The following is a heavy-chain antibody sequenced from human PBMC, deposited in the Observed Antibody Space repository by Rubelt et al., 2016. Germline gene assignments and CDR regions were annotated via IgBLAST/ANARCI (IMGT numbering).Heavy chain of an antibody. CDR2: ISGSSSTI. D-gene: IGHD2-8*02. Sequence: GGGLIQPGGSLRLSCAASGFTFSDYYMSWIRQAPGKGLEWVSYISGSSSTIYYADSVRGRFTISRDNAKNTVYLQMSSLRADDTAVYFCASHRYCTGHSCYSSGLYAFDIWGQGTMVTVSS. CDR3: ASHRYCTGHSCYSSGLYAFDI. V-gene: IGHV3-11*04. J-gene: IGHJ3*02. CDR1: GFTFSDYY.